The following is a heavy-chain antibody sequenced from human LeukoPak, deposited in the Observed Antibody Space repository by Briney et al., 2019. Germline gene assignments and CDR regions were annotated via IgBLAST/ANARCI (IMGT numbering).Heavy chain of an antibody. V-gene: IGHV3-74*01. CDR3: ARSYYGDYEDF. Sequence: PGGSLRLSCAASGFTSSTYWIHWVRQAPGKGLMWVSRINSDGSSTSYADSVKGRFTISRDNAKNTVYLHMNSLKVEDTAVYYCARSYYGDYEDFWSQGTLVAVSS. J-gene: IGHJ4*02. D-gene: IGHD4-17*01. CDR1: GFTSSTYW. CDR2: INSDGSST.